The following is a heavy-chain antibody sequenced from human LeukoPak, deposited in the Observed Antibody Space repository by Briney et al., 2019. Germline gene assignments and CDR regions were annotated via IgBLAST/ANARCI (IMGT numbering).Heavy chain of an antibody. CDR2: INHSGST. Sequence: SQTLSLTCTVSGXSISSGGYYWSWIRQHPGKGLEWIGEINHSGSTNYNPSLKSRVTISVDTSKNQFSLKLSSVTAADTAVYYCARGGPEDYYDSSGYIDWGQGTLVTVSS. J-gene: IGHJ4*02. D-gene: IGHD3-22*01. V-gene: IGHV4-31*03. CDR3: ARGGPEDYYDSSGYID. CDR1: GXSISSGGYY.